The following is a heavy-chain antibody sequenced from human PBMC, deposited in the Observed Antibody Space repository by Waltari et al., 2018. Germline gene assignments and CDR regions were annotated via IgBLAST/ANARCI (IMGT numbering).Heavy chain of an antibody. V-gene: IGHV3-48*01. CDR2: ISSSSSNI. CDR1: GFTFSSYS. CDR3: ARDAYDFWSGYYYYYYGMDV. J-gene: IGHJ6*02. D-gene: IGHD3-3*01. Sequence: LVESGGGLVQPGGSLRLSCAASGFTFSSYSMNWVRQAPGKGLEWVSYISSSSSNIYYADSVKGRFTISRDNAKNSLYLQMNSLRAEDTAVYYCARDAYDFWSGYYYYYYGMDVWGQGTTVTVSS.